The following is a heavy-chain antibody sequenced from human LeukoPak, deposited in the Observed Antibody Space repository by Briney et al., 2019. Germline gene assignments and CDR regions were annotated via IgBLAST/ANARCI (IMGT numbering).Heavy chain of an antibody. CDR2: INPNSGGT. D-gene: IGHD3-22*01. J-gene: IGHJ4*02. CDR3: ARDSSDYFKPLDY. CDR1: GYTFTDYY. V-gene: IGHV1-2*02. Sequence: ASVKVSCKASGYTFTDYYIHWVRQAPGQGLQWMGWINPNSGGTNYAQNFQGRVTMTRDTSISTAYMELRRLRSDDTAVYFCARDSSDYFKPLDYWGQGTLVTVSS.